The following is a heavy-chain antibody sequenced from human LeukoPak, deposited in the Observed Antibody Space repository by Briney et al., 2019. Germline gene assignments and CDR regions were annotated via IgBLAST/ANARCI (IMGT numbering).Heavy chain of an antibody. J-gene: IGHJ4*02. Sequence: PGGSLRLSCAASRFTFSSYGMHWVRQAPGKGLEWVAVIWYDGSNKYYADSVKGRFTISRDNSKNTLYLQMNSLRAEDTAVYYCAGSIAVAGTIDYWGQGTLVTVSS. CDR3: AGSIAVAGTIDY. V-gene: IGHV3-33*01. D-gene: IGHD6-19*01. CDR2: IWYDGSNK. CDR1: RFTFSSYG.